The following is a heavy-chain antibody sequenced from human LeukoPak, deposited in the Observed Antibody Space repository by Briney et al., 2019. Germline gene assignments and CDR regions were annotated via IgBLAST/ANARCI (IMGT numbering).Heavy chain of an antibody. D-gene: IGHD2-15*01. CDR3: ARVAPLERYCSGGSCYWKDWFDP. Sequence: ASVKVSCKASGYTFTSYGIGWVRQAPGQGLEWMGWISAYNGNTNYAQKLQGRVTMTTDTSTSTAYMELRSLRSDDTAVYYCARVAPLERYCSGGSCYWKDWFDPWGQGTLVTVSS. CDR1: GYTFTSYG. CDR2: ISAYNGNT. J-gene: IGHJ5*02. V-gene: IGHV1-18*01.